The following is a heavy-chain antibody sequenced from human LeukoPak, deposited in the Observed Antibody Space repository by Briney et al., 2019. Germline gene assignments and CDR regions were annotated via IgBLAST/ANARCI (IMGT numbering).Heavy chain of an antibody. CDR2: ISAYNGNT. D-gene: IGHD6-19*01. CDR1: GYTFTSYG. J-gene: IGHJ6*02. V-gene: IGHV1-18*01. CDR3: ARVGLALYYYYGMDV. Sequence: ASVKVSCTASGYTFTSYGISWVRQAPGQGLEWMGWISAYNGNTNYAQKLQGRVTMTTDTSTSTAYMELRSLRSDDTAVYYCARVGLALYYYYGMDVWGQGTTVTVSS.